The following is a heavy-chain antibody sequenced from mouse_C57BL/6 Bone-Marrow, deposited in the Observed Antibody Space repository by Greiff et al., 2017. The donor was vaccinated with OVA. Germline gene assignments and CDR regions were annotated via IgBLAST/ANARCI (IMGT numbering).Heavy chain of an antibody. CDR3: ARHDYYGSSYFFAY. J-gene: IGHJ3*01. CDR2: ISNGGGST. Sequence: EVKLVESGGGLVQPGGSLKLSCAASGFTFSDYYMYWVRQTPEKRLEWVAYISNGGGSTYYPDTVKGRFTISRDNAKNTLYLQMSRLKSEDTAMYYCARHDYYGSSYFFAYWGQETLVTVSA. V-gene: IGHV5-12*01. D-gene: IGHD1-1*01. CDR1: GFTFSDYY.